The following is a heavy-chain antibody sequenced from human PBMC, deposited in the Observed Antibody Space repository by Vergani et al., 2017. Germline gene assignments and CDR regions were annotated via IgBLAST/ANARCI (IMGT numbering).Heavy chain of an antibody. CDR1: GYTFTGYY. CDR2: INPSGGST. Sequence: QVQLVQSGAEVKKPGASVKVSCTASGYTFTGYYMHWVRQAPGQGLEWMGIINPSGGSTSYAQKFQGRVTMTRDTSTSTVYMELSSLRSEDTAVYYCAREISYDDFWSGLYTPYYYYGMDVWVQGTTVTVSS. J-gene: IGHJ6*02. D-gene: IGHD3-3*01. V-gene: IGHV1-46*03. CDR3: AREISYDDFWSGLYTPYYYYGMDV.